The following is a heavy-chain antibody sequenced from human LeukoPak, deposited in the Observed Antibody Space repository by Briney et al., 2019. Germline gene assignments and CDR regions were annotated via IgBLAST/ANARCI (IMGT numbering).Heavy chain of an antibody. V-gene: IGHV3-7*05. J-gene: IGHJ4*02. D-gene: IGHD3-10*01. Sequence: SGGSLGLSCAASGFTFSSYWMSWVRQAPGKGLEWVANINQDGSEKYYVDSVKGRFTISRDNAKNSLYVQMKSLRAEDTAVYYCARDDSGFGEILFDYWGQGTLVTVSS. CDR3: ARDDSGFGEILFDY. CDR1: GFTFSSYW. CDR2: INQDGSEK.